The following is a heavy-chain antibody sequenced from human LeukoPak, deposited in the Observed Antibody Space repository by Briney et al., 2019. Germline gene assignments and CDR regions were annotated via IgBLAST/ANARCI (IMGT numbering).Heavy chain of an antibody. CDR2: NYPGGSHT. V-gene: IGHV5-51*01. CDR1: VYGFTSYW. CDR3: ARGGDYGDSFDY. D-gene: IGHD4-17*01. J-gene: IGHJ4*02. Sequence: GVSLKISCKGSVYGFTSYWSGWVRQMPGKRREGMGINYPGGSHTRYSPSFQGQVTISADKSISTAYLQWSSLTAPDTAMYYCARGGDYGDSFDYWGRGTLVTVSS.